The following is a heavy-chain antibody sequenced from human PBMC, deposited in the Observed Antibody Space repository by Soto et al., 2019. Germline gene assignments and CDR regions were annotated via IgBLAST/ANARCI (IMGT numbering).Heavy chain of an antibody. Sequence: KPSETLSLTCTVSGGSISSGDYYWSWIRQPPGKGLEWIGYIYYSGSTYYNPSLKSRVTISVDTSKNQFSLKLSSVTAADTAVYYCARDYSINVTPGLDYYYYYGMDVWGQGTTVTVSS. J-gene: IGHJ6*02. D-gene: IGHD4-4*01. V-gene: IGHV4-30-4*01. CDR2: IYYSGST. CDR3: ARDYSINVTPGLDYYYYYGMDV. CDR1: GGSISSGDYY.